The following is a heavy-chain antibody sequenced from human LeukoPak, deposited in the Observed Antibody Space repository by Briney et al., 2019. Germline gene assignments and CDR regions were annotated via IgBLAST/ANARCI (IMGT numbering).Heavy chain of an antibody. V-gene: IGHV3-23*01. CDR2: ISGSGGST. Sequence: GGTLRLSCAASGFTFSRYGLSWVRQAAGKGLEWVSSISGSGGSTHYADSVKGRFTISRDNYNNMVYLQMNSLRAEDTAIYFCAKNRGLRGPFDYWGQGTLVTVSS. D-gene: IGHD1-14*01. CDR1: GFTFSRYG. CDR3: AKNRGLRGPFDY. J-gene: IGHJ4*02.